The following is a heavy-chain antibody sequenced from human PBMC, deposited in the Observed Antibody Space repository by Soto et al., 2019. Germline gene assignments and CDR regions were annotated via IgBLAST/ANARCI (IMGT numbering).Heavy chain of an antibody. CDR2: ISAYNGNT. D-gene: IGHD6-19*01. Sequence: AASVKVSCKASGYTFTSYGISWVRQAPGQGLEWMGWISAYNGNTNYAQKLQGRVTMTTDTSTSTAYMELRSLRSDDTAVYYCARTYSSGWYWFDPWGQGTLVPVSS. CDR1: GYTFTSYG. J-gene: IGHJ5*02. CDR3: ARTYSSGWYWFDP. V-gene: IGHV1-18*01.